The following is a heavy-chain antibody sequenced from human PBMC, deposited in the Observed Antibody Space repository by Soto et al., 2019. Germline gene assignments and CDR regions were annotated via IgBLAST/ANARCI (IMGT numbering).Heavy chain of an antibody. CDR2: ISGSGDST. Sequence: EVQLLESGGGLVQPGGSLRLSCAASGFTFSNYAMSWVRQAPGKGLEWVSAISGSGDSTFYADSVKGRFTISRDNSKNTLYLQMNSLRAEDTAIYYCANQQAFWSGLGYWGQGTLVTVSS. D-gene: IGHD3-3*01. CDR3: ANQQAFWSGLGY. J-gene: IGHJ4*02. V-gene: IGHV3-23*01. CDR1: GFTFSNYA.